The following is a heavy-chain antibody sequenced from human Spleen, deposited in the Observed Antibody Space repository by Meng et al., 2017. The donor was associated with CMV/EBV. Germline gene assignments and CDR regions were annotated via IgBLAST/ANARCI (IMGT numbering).Heavy chain of an antibody. V-gene: IGHV4-39*01. D-gene: IGHD3-10*01. J-gene: IGHJ4*02. CDR3: ARRRGGSGRDC. Sequence: QVQCQEPGPGLAEPFDPPALSFTVSGGAIRSSNYYCDLLRQPPGKGLEWIGAIYHSGSTSYNPSLQSRVTMFVDTSKNQFSLMLTSVTATDTAVYYCARRRGGSGRDCWGQGTLVTVSS. CDR2: IYHSGST. CDR1: GGAIRSSNYY.